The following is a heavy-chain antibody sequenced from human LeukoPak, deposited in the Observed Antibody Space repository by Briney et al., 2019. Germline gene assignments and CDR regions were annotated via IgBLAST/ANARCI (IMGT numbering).Heavy chain of an antibody. CDR1: GGSISSGDFS. J-gene: IGHJ5*02. CDR2: IYHSGST. D-gene: IGHD3-10*01. Sequence: SQTLSLTCAVSGGSISSGDFSWSWIRQPPGKGLEWIGYIYHSGSTYYNPSLKSRVTISVDRSKNQFSLKLSSVTAADTAVYYCARGDYYGSGSSWGQGTLVTVSS. V-gene: IGHV4-30-2*01. CDR3: ARGDYYGSGSS.